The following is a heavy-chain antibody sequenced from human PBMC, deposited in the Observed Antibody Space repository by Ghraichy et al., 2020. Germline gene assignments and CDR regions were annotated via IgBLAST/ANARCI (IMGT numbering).Heavy chain of an antibody. D-gene: IGHD6-6*01. Sequence: SETLSLTCAVSGGSISSGGYSWSWIRQPPGKGLEWIGYIYHSGSTYYNPSLKSRVTISVDRSKNQFSLKLSSVTAADTAVYYCARGSLGSSSSAWFDPWGQGTLVTVSS. CDR3: ARGSLGSSSSAWFDP. CDR1: GGSISSGGYS. J-gene: IGHJ5*02. CDR2: IYHSGST. V-gene: IGHV4-30-2*01.